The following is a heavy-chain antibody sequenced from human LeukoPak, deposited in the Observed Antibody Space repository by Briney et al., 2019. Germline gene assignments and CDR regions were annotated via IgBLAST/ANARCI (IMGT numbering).Heavy chain of an antibody. J-gene: IGHJ2*01. CDR3: AKWAGGSDYRKWYFDL. CDR1: RFTFSTYA. D-gene: IGHD4-11*01. CDR2: IGGSGGNT. V-gene: IGHV3-23*01. Sequence: GGSLRLSCAASRFTFSTYAMSWVRQAPGKGLEWVSTIGGSGGNTFYADSVKGRLTISRDNSKNTLYLQMNSLRVEDTAVYYCAKWAGGSDYRKWYFDLWGRGTLVTVSS.